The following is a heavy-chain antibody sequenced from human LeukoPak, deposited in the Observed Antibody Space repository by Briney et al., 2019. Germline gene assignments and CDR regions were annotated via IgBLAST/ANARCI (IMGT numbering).Heavy chain of an antibody. D-gene: IGHD3-22*01. CDR1: GFTFRSYS. Sequence: GGPLRPSCAAPGFTFRSYSRTWARKAPGKGLEWVSPIISSSSYIYYADSVKGRFTISRDNAKNSLYLQMNSLRAEDTAVYYCASLNYYDSSGYYESLTPPDYWGQGTLVTVSS. J-gene: IGHJ4*02. CDR3: ASLNYYDSSGYYESLTPPDY. V-gene: IGHV3-21*01. CDR2: IISSSSYI.